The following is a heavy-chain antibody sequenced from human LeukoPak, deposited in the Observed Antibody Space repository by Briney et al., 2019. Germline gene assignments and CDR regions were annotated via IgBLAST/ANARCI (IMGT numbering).Heavy chain of an antibody. CDR2: IIPIFGTA. CDR3: ARVKGLVDIVATSHFDY. CDR1: GGTFSSYA. V-gene: IGHV1-69*05. D-gene: IGHD5-12*01. Sequence: SVKVSCKASGGTFSSYAISWARQAPGQGLEWMGGIIPIFGTANYAQKFQGRVTITTDESTSTAYMELSSLRSEDTAVYYCARVKGLVDIVATSHFDYWGQGTLVTVSS. J-gene: IGHJ4*02.